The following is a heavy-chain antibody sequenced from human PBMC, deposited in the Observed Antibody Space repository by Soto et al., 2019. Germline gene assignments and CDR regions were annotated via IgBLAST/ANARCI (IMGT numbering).Heavy chain of an antibody. D-gene: IGHD6-25*01. Sequence: PSETLSLTCTVSGGSISSSSYYWGWIRQPPGKGLEWIGSIYYSGSTYYNPSLKSRVTISVDTSKNQFSLKLSSVTAADTAVYYCARHRGNEQRLALSRKYGMDVWGQGTTVTVSS. V-gene: IGHV4-39*01. CDR2: IYYSGST. CDR1: GGSISSSSYY. J-gene: IGHJ6*02. CDR3: ARHRGNEQRLALSRKYGMDV.